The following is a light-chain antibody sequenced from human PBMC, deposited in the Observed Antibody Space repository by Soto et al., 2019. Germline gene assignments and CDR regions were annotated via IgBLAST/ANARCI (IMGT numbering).Light chain of an antibody. J-gene: IGLJ3*02. CDR3: CSYAGSSTSLV. CDR1: SSDAGNYNF. V-gene: IGLV2-23*01. Sequence: QSALTQPASVSGSPGQSITISCTGTSSDAGNYNFVSWYQQHPGKAPKVIIYEDSTRPSGVSNRISGSKSGNTASLTISGLHAEDKADYYCCSYAGSSTSLVFGGGTKLTVL. CDR2: EDS.